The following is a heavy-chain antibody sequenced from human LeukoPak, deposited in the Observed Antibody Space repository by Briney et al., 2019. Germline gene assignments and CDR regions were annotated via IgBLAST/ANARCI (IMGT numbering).Heavy chain of an antibody. Sequence: GESLKISCKGSGYSFTSYRISWVRQMPGKGLEWMGRIDPSDSYTNYSPSFQGHVTMSADKSISTAHLQWSSLKASDTAMYYCARHEENWFDPWGQGTLVTVSS. V-gene: IGHV5-10-1*01. CDR2: IDPSDSYT. CDR3: ARHEENWFDP. CDR1: GYSFTSYR. J-gene: IGHJ5*02.